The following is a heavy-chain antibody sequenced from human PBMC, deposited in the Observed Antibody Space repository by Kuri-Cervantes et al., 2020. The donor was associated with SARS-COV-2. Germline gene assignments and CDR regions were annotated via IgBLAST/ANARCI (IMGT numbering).Heavy chain of an antibody. D-gene: IGHD4-17*01. J-gene: IGHJ4*02. Sequence: ASVKVSCKASGYTFTGYYMHWVRQAPGQGLEWMGWINPNSGGTNYARKFQGRVTMTRDTSISTAYMELSRLRSDDTAVYYCARVPYYGPLDYWGQGTLVTVSS. V-gene: IGHV1-2*02. CDR2: INPNSGGT. CDR1: GYTFTGYY. CDR3: ARVPYYGPLDY.